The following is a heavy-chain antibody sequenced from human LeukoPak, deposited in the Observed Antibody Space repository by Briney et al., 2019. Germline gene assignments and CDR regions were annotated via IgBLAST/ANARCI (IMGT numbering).Heavy chain of an antibody. V-gene: IGHV4-59*01. CDR3: ARVLRYFSGMDV. CDR1: AGSISSYY. D-gene: IGHD3-9*01. J-gene: IGHJ6*02. CDR2: IYFNGHT. Sequence: SSETLSLTCTVSAGSISSYYWSWVRQPPGKGLEWIGYIYFNGHTNYNPSLQSRVTISVDTSKNQFSLKVNSVSAADTAVYYCARVLRYFSGMDVWGQGTTVTVAS.